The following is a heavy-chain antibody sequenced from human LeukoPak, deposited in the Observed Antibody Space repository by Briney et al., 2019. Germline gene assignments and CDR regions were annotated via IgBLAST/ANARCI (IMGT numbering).Heavy chain of an antibody. D-gene: IGHD5-18*01. Sequence: GGSLRLSCRASGFTFTTYAMSWVRQAPGKGLEWVSGISDSGADTYYADSVKGRFTISRDNSRDTVYLQMNSLRAEDTAVYYCAKDPRPWLQIWSFDYWGQGTLVTVSS. V-gene: IGHV3-23*01. CDR3: AKDPRPWLQIWSFDY. CDR2: ISDSGADT. J-gene: IGHJ4*02. CDR1: GFTFTTYA.